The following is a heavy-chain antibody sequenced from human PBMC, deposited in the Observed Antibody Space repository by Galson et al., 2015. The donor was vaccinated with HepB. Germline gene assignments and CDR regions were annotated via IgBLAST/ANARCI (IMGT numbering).Heavy chain of an antibody. V-gene: IGHV3-30*04. D-gene: IGHD6-13*01. J-gene: IGHJ6*02. CDR3: ARARAAATYYYYGMDV. CDR1: GFTFSSYA. Sequence: SLRLSCAASGFTFSSYAMHWVRQAPGKGLEWVAVISYDGSNKYYADSVKGRFTISRDNSKNTLYLQMNSLRAEDTAVYYCARARAAATYYYYGMDVWGQGTTVTVSS. CDR2: ISYDGSNK.